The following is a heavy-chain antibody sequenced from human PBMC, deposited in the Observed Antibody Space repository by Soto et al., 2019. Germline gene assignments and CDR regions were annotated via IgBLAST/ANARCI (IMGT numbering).Heavy chain of an antibody. D-gene: IGHD3-10*02. CDR1: GFTFSSYA. CDR3: AKLVEITMSPDI. Sequence: VQLLESGGGLVQPGGSLRLSCAASGFTFSSYAMSWVRPAPGKGLEWVSAISGSGGSTYYADSVKGRCTISRDNSKNALYLQMNSLRAEDTAVYYCAKLVEITMSPDIWGQGTMVTVSS. J-gene: IGHJ3*02. V-gene: IGHV3-23*01. CDR2: ISGSGGST.